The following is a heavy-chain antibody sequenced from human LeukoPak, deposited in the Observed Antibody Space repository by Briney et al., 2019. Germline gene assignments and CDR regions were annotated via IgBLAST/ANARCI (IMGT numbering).Heavy chain of an antibody. V-gene: IGHV3-23*01. CDR2: ISPGGDTI. Sequence: GGSLRLSCAASGFSFTIYAMSWVRQAPGEGLEWVSAISPGGDTIYYLDSVKGRFTISRDNSKNTLYLQMNSLRAEGTAVYYCARRATVVGPAPFDHWGQGTLVTVSS. J-gene: IGHJ4*02. CDR1: GFSFTIYA. D-gene: IGHD4-23*01. CDR3: ARRATVVGPAPFDH.